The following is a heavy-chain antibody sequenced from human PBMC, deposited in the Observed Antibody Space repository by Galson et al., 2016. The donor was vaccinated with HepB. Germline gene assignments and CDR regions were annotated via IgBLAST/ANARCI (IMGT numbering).Heavy chain of an antibody. CDR3: AKWGGSGYDWARLDY. CDR1: GFTLSSYA. Sequence: SLRLSCAVSGFTLSSYAMHWVRQAPGKGLEWVALISYDRNNKYYADSVKGRFTISRDNSKNTLYLQMNSLRAEDTAVYYCAKWGGSGYDWARLDYWGQGTLVTVSS. V-gene: IGHV3-30*04. CDR2: ISYDRNNK. D-gene: IGHD5-12*01. J-gene: IGHJ4*02.